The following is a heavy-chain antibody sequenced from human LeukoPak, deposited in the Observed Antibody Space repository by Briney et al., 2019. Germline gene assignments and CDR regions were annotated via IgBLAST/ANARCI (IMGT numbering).Heavy chain of an antibody. CDR2: ISGSGATT. D-gene: IGHD3-22*01. J-gene: IGHJ4*02. CDR1: GVTFNNYA. Sequence: GGSLRLSCAASGVTFNNYAMSWVPQAPGGGGEWVSAISGSGATTNYADSVKGQFTISRDSSKNTVNLEMSSLRDEDTAVYSCAKDFDCYDTSDYFFLAVFDYWGQGTLVTVSS. V-gene: IGHV3-23*01. CDR3: AKDFDCYDTSDYFFLAVFDY.